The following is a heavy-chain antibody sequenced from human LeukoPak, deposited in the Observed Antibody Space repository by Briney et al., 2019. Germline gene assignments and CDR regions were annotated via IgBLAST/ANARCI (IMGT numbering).Heavy chain of an antibody. Sequence: GGSLRLSCAASGFIFSSYSMNWVRQAPGKGLEWVSYISSSSSTIYYADSVKGRFTISRDNAKNSLYLQMNSLRAEDTAVYYCARDKIVGATKLDYWGQGTLVTVSS. V-gene: IGHV3-48*01. D-gene: IGHD1-26*01. CDR3: ARDKIVGATKLDY. CDR2: ISSSSSTI. J-gene: IGHJ4*02. CDR1: GFIFSSYS.